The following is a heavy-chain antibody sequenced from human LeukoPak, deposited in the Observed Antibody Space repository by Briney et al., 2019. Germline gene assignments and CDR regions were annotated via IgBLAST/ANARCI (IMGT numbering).Heavy chain of an antibody. CDR1: GFTFSSYA. CDR3: ARDGWFGELSAFDY. J-gene: IGHJ4*02. D-gene: IGHD3-10*01. Sequence: GGSLRLSCAASGFTFSSYAMHWVRQAPGKGLEWVAVISYDGSNKYYVDSVKGRFTISRDNSKNTLYLQMNSLRAEDTAVYYCARDGWFGELSAFDYWGQGTLVTVSS. V-gene: IGHV3-30-3*01. CDR2: ISYDGSNK.